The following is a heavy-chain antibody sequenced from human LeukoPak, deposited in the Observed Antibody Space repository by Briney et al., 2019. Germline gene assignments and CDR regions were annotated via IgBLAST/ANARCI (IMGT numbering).Heavy chain of an antibody. V-gene: IGHV4-59*01. J-gene: IGHJ4*02. CDR3: ARDRELGY. CDR1: GGSISSYY. Sequence: SETLSLTCTVSGGSISSYYWSWIRQPPGKGLEWIGYIYYSGSTSYNPSLKSRVAISVDTSKNQFSLKLSSVTAADTAVYYCARDRELGYWGQGTLVIVSS. D-gene: IGHD1-1*01. CDR2: IYYSGST.